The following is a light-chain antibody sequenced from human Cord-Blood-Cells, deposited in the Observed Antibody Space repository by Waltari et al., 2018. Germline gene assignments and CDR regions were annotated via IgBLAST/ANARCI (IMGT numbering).Light chain of an antibody. CDR3: CSYAGSYTFEV. CDR2: DVS. Sequence: QSALTQPRSVSGSPGQSVTISCTGTSSDVGGYNYVSWYQQHPGKAPKLMIYDVSKRPSGVPDRFSGSKSGNTASLTISGLQAEDEADYHCCSYAGSYTFEVFGTGTKVTVL. V-gene: IGLV2-11*01. J-gene: IGLJ1*01. CDR1: SSDVGGYNY.